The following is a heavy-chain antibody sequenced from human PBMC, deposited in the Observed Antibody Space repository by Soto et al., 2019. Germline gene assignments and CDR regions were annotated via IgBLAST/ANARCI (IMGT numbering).Heavy chain of an antibody. CDR2: GYHSVSI. CDR3: ARAFAGFGAYWYFDL. J-gene: IGHJ2*01. V-gene: IGHV4-59*01. CDR1: GGSITDYY. D-gene: IGHD3-16*01. Sequence: SETLSLTCTVSGGSITDYYWSWIRQPPGRALEWIGYGYHSVSIHYNPSLKTRVTISVDTSENQFSLRLSSVTAADTAVYYCARAFAGFGAYWYFDLWGRGTLVTVSS.